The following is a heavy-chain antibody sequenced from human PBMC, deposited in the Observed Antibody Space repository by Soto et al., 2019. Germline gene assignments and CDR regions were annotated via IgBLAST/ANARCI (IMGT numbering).Heavy chain of an antibody. J-gene: IGHJ4*02. CDR2: IYYSGTT. CDR1: GGTITTGGHF. V-gene: IGHV4-31*03. CDR3: ARVVSGSYLDY. Sequence: QVQLQESGPGLVKASQTLSLTCTVSGGTITTGGHFWSWIRQYPGKGLEWIGYIYYSGTTLYNPSLKSRVTISIDTSKTQFSLNLSSVTAADTAVYYCARVVSGSYLDYWGQGTLVTVSS. D-gene: IGHD1-26*01.